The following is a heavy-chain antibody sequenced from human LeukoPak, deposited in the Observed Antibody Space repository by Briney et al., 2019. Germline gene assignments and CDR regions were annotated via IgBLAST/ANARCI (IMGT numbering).Heavy chain of an antibody. CDR1: GVSISSSNSY. CDR2: IYYSGNT. D-gene: IGHD3/OR15-3a*01. J-gene: IGHJ4*02. Sequence: SETLSLTCTVSGVSISSSNSYWGWLRQPPGKGLEWIGSIYYSGNTYYNASLKSQDSISIDTSKNQFSLMLPSVAAAGTAVYCCARQTGSGLFILPGGQGTLVTVSS. V-gene: IGHV4-39*01. CDR3: ARQTGSGLFILP.